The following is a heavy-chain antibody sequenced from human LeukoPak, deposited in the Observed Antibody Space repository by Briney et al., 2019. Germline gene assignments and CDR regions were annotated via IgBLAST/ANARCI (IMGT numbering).Heavy chain of an antibody. Sequence: PGGSLRLSCAASGFTFSSYGMRWVRQAPGKGLEWVAVIWYDGSNKYYADSVKGRFTISRDNSKNTLYLQMNSLRAEDTAVYYCARDRGWKQQLVRGFDYWGQGTLVTVSS. J-gene: IGHJ4*02. CDR2: IWYDGSNK. CDR1: GFTFSSYG. CDR3: ARDRGWKQQLVRGFDY. D-gene: IGHD6-13*01. V-gene: IGHV3-33*01.